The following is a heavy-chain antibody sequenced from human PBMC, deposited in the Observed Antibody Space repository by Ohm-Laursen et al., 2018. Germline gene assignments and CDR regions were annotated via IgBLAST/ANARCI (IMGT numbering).Heavy chain of an antibody. D-gene: IGHD2-15*01. CDR3: ASKAVVAGALDP. CDR1: GFTFSSYG. Sequence: SLRLSCSASGFTFSSYGMHWVRQAPGKGLEWVAVIWYDGSNKYYADSVKGRFTISRDNSKNTLYLQMNSLRAADTAVYYCASKAVVAGALDPWGQGTLVTVSS. CDR2: IWYDGSNK. V-gene: IGHV3-33*01. J-gene: IGHJ5*02.